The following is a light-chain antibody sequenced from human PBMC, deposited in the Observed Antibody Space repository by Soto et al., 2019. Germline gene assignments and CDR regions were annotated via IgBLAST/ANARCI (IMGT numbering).Light chain of an antibody. Sequence: QSVLTQPPSASGTPGQRVTISCSGSSSNIGSNTVNWYQQLPGTAPKLLIYSNNQRPSGVPDRFSGSKSGTSASLAISGLQSEDEDDYYCAAWDDSLNGQVFGGGTKLPVL. J-gene: IGLJ3*02. CDR2: SNN. CDR3: AAWDDSLNGQV. CDR1: SSNIGSNT. V-gene: IGLV1-44*01.